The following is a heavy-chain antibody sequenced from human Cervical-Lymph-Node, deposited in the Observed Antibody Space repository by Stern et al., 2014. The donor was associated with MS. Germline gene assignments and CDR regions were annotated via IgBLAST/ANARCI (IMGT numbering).Heavy chain of an antibody. Sequence: VQLVQSGPEVKKPGASVKVSCKASGFTFSNYGLSWGRQAPGQGLEWMGWISAYNGNIDLAQKFQGRLTMTTDTSTSTVYMELNSLRSDDTAEYYCMRDRGRVATTTGDFWGQGTLVTVTT. J-gene: IGHJ4*02. CDR2: ISAYNGNI. V-gene: IGHV1-18*01. CDR1: GFTFSNYG. D-gene: IGHD1-26*01. CDR3: MRDRGRVATTTGDF.